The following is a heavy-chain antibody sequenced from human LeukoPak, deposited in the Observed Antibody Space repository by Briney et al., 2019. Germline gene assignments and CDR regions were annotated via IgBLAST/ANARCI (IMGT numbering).Heavy chain of an antibody. D-gene: IGHD2-21*01. CDR3: AREVAPLYFHYGMDV. V-gene: IGHV3-66*01. CDR1: GFTVSSNY. J-gene: IGHJ6*01. CDR2: IYSGGTT. Sequence: GGSLRLSCAASGFTVSSNYMSWVRQAPGKGLEWVSVIYSGGTTYYADSVKGRFTISRDNSKNTLFLQMNSLRPEDTAVYYCAREVAPLYFHYGMDVWGEGTTVTVSS.